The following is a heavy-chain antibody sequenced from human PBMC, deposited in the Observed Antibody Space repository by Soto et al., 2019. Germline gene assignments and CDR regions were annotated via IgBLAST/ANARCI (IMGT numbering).Heavy chain of an antibody. CDR2: ISGSGGST. Sequence: PGGSLRLSCAASGFTFSSYAMSWVRQAPGKGLEWVSAISGSGGSTYYADSVKGRFTISRDNSKNTLYLQMNSLRAEDTAVYYCAKGSGIAAAGSNWFDPWGQGTLVTVSS. CDR1: GFTFSSYA. D-gene: IGHD6-13*01. J-gene: IGHJ5*02. CDR3: AKGSGIAAAGSNWFDP. V-gene: IGHV3-23*01.